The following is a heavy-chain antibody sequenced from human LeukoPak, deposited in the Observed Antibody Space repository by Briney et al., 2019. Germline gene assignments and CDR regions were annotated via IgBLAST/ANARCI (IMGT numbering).Heavy chain of an antibody. V-gene: IGHV3-30*18. CDR3: AKALGPVTTYPPLDY. D-gene: IGHD4-17*01. CDR2: ISYDGSNK. CDR1: GFTLSSYG. J-gene: IGHJ4*02. Sequence: GGSLRLSCAASGFTLSSYGMHWVRQAPGKGLEWVAVISYDGSNKYYADSVKGRFTISRDNSKNTLYLQMNSLRAEDTAVYYCAKALGPVTTYPPLDYWGQGTLVTVSS.